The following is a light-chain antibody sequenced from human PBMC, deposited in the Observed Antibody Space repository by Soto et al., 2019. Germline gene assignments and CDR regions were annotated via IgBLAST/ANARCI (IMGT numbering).Light chain of an antibody. CDR1: QSVSSY. Sequence: EIVLTQSPGTLSLSPGERATLSCRASQSVSSYLAWYQQKPGQAPRLLIYDASTRATGISARFSGSGSGTDFTSTISSLEPEDFAVYYCQQRSNWPVTFGQGTKVDVK. CDR2: DAS. V-gene: IGKV3-11*01. CDR3: QQRSNWPVT. J-gene: IGKJ1*01.